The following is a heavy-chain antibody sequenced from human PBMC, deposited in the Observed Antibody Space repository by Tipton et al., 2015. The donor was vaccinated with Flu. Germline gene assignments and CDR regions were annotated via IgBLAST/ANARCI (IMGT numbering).Heavy chain of an antibody. Sequence: TLSLTCTVSGGSISSETHYCAWIRQPPGKGLEWIGTIFHSGITDYNPSLKTRVTISIDTSKNQFSLKMKSVTAADIAVYYCARQDYSNYVSDPKNWFDPWGQGTLVSVSS. J-gene: IGHJ5*02. CDR1: GGSISSETHY. V-gene: IGHV4-39*07. CDR3: ARQDYSNYVSDPKNWFDP. D-gene: IGHD4-11*01. CDR2: IFHSGIT.